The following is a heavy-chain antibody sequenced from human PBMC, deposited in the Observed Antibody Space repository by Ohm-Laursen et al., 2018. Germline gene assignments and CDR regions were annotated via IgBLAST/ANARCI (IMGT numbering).Heavy chain of an antibody. CDR1: GFTFSDHY. CDR3: ASWGIYCSSTSCFY. V-gene: IGHV3-21*01. D-gene: IGHD2-2*01. J-gene: IGHJ4*02. CDR2: ISSSSSYI. Sequence: SLRLSCTASGFTFSDHYMEWVRQAPGKGLEWVSSISSSSSYIYYADSVKGRFTISRDNAKNSLYLQMNSLRAEDTAVYYCASWGIYCSSTSCFYWGQGTLVTVSS.